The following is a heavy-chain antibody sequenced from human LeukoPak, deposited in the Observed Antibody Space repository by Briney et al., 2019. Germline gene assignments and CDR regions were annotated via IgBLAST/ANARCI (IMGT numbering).Heavy chain of an antibody. CDR1: GFTFSSYG. Sequence: PGGSLRLSCAASGFTFSSYGMHWVRQAPGKGLEWVAVISYDGSNKYYADSVKGRFTISGDNSKNTLYLQMNSLRAEDTAVYYCAKPAGSILTGYSWDYWGQGTLVTVSS. CDR2: ISYDGSNK. V-gene: IGHV3-30*18. J-gene: IGHJ4*02. D-gene: IGHD3-9*01. CDR3: AKPAGSILTGYSWDY.